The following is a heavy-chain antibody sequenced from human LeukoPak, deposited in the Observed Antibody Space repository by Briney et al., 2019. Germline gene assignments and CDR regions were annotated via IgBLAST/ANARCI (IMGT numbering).Heavy chain of an antibody. Sequence: ASVKVSCKASGYTFTSYAMHWVRQAPGQRLEWMGWINAGNGNTKYSQKFQGRVTITRDTSASTAYMELSSLRSEDTAVYYCARDRLGYEYYNGMDVWGQGTTVTVSS. CDR3: ARDRLGYEYYNGMDV. CDR1: GYTFTSYA. CDR2: INAGNGNT. V-gene: IGHV1-3*01. J-gene: IGHJ6*02. D-gene: IGHD6-13*01.